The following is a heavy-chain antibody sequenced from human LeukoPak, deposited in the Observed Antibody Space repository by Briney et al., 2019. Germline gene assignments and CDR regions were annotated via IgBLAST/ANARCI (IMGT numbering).Heavy chain of an antibody. Sequence: ETLSLTCAVSGGSISSSNWWSWVRQAPGKGLEWVGRIKSKTDGGTTDYAAPVKGRFTISRDDSKNTLYLQMNSLKTEDTAVYYCTTEMATIDGDFDYWGQGTLVTVSS. CDR3: TTEMATIDGDFDY. J-gene: IGHJ4*02. CDR1: GGSISSSNW. V-gene: IGHV3-15*07. D-gene: IGHD5-24*01. CDR2: IKSKTDGGTT.